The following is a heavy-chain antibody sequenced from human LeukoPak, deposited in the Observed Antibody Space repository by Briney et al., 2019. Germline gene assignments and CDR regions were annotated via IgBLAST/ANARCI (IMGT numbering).Heavy chain of an antibody. D-gene: IGHD5-18*01. CDR3: ARDPTAYYYYYYMDV. J-gene: IGHJ6*03. CDR2: INWNGGST. Sequence: GGSLRLSCAASGFTFDDYGMSWVRQAPGKGLEWVSGINWNGGSTGYADSVKGRFTISRDNAKNSLYLQMNSLRAEDTAVYYCARDPTAYYYYYYMDVWGKGTTVTVSS. V-gene: IGHV3-20*04. CDR1: GFTFDDYG.